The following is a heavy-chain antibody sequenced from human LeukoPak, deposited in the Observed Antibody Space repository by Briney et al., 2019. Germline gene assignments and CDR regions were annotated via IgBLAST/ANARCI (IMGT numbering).Heavy chain of an antibody. D-gene: IGHD3-22*01. J-gene: IGHJ4*02. CDR3: ARSLNLYDSSGYCDY. CDR2: INPSGGST. CDR1: GYTFTSYY. Sequence: ASVKVSCKASGYTFTSYYMHWVRQAPGQGLEWMGIINPSGGSTSYAQKFQGRVTMTRDTSTSTVYMELSSLRSEDTAVYYCARSLNLYDSSGYCDYWGQGTLVTVSS. V-gene: IGHV1-46*01.